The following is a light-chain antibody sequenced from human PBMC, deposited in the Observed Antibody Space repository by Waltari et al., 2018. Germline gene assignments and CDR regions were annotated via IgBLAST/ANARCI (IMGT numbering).Light chain of an antibody. Sequence: QSVLTQPPSVSGTSGQTITIPCSGSNSNIARNFVSWYQQPPRAPPLLLIYRNDHRPSGIPDRFSGSKSGTSASLAISGLRSDDEGDYCCSTWNNDLGGFVLFGEGTRLTVL. V-gene: IGLV1-47*01. CDR3: STWNNDLGGFVL. CDR1: NSNIARNF. J-gene: IGLJ2*01. CDR2: RND.